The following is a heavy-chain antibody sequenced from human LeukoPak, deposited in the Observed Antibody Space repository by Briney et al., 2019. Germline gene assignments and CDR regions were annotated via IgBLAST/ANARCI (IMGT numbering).Heavy chain of an antibody. J-gene: IGHJ3*02. CDR3: VRGGQGDGYSADEAFDI. D-gene: IGHD5-18*01. CDR1: GDSVSSNSAA. CDR2: TYYRSKWYN. V-gene: IGHV6-1*01. Sequence: SQTLSLTCAISGDSVSSNSAAWNWIRQSPSRGLEWLGRTYYRSKWYNDYVVSVKSRININPDTSKNQFSLQLNSVTPEDTAVYYCVRGGQGDGYSADEAFDIWGQGTMVTVS.